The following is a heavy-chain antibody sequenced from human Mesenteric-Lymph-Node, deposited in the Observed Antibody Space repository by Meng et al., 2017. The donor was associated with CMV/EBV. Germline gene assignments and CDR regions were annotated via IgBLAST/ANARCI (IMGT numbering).Heavy chain of an antibody. CDR3: VRVLYARPKRWLDP. D-gene: IGHD2-8*01. V-gene: IGHV3-30*02. J-gene: IGHJ5*02. CDR2: IRYDGGNQ. Sequence: SGFTFSRYGMPWLRQAPGKGLEWVSYIRYDGGNQDYVDSMRGRFTISRDNSKDIVYLQVSSLRAEDTAVYYCVRVLYARPKRWLDPWGQGTLVTVSS. CDR1: GFTFSRYG.